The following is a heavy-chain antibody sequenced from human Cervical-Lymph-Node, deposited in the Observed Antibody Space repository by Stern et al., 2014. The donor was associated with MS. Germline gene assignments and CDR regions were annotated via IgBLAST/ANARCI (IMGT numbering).Heavy chain of an antibody. Sequence: QVQLVQSGAEVTKPGSSVKVSCEASGGTFSKFPSSWVRQAPGPGLEWMGWIFPVFGTPTYAQEFRGRVTITADVSTSTVYMELSSLRSDDTAVYYCALSSETSDRWYSLGYDLWGQGTLVTVSS. J-gene: IGHJ5*02. CDR1: GGTFSKFP. V-gene: IGHV1-69*01. CDR3: ALSSETSDRWYSLGYDL. CDR2: IFPVFGTP. D-gene: IGHD6-13*01.